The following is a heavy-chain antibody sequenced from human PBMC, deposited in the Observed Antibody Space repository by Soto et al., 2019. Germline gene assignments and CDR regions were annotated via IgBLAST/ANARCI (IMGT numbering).Heavy chain of an antibody. V-gene: IGHV3-23*01. CDR1: GFSFSNYV. Sequence: EVQLLESGGGLVQPGGSLRLSCAASGFSFSNYVMSWVRQAPGKGLEWVSGISDSGGSSFDVDSVRGRFTISRDNSKNTLYLQMNSLRGEDTAVYYCARELVLAGMDVWGQGTTVTVSS. CDR2: ISDSGGSS. D-gene: IGHD2-21*01. J-gene: IGHJ6*02. CDR3: ARELVLAGMDV.